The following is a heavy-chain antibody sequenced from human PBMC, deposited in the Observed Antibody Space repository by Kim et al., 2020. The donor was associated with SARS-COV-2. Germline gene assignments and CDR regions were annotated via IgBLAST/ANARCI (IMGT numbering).Heavy chain of an antibody. Sequence: SETLSLTCTVSGGSISSYYWNWIRQPPGRGLEWIGYIYHSGSTNYNPSLKSRVTMSVDTSKNQVSLKLSSVTAADTAIYYCARRDGGSGWKYGYCDLWGRGTLVTVSS. V-gene: IGHV4-59*08. CDR2: IYHSGST. D-gene: IGHD6-25*01. CDR3: ARRDGGSGWKYGYCDL. J-gene: IGHJ2*01. CDR1: GGSISSYY.